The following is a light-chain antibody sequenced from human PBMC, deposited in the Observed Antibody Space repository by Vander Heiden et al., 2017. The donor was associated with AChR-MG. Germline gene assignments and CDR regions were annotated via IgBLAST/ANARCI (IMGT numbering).Light chain of an antibody. V-gene: IGLV2-23*02. CDR1: NSDVGTYNL. CDR2: EVN. Sequence: QSALTQPASLSGSPGQSLTISCTGSNSDVGTYNLVSWYQQPPGKAPKVIIYEVNKRPSGISTRFSGSKSGNTASLTISGLQPEDEADYYCCSYTGSGTLGVFGRGTKVTVL. CDR3: CSYTGSGTLGV. J-gene: IGLJ3*02.